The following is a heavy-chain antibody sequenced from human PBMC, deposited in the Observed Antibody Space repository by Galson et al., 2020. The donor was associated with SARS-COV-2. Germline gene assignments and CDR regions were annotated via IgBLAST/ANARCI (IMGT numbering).Heavy chain of an antibody. CDR3: TRDYYDYVWGSYRYGDT. V-gene: IGHV3-49*04. J-gene: IGHJ5*02. D-gene: IGHD3-16*02. CDR1: GFTFGDYA. Sequence: GESLKISCTASGFTFGDYAMSWVRQAPGKGLEWVGFIRSKAYGGTTEYAASVKGRFTISRDDSKSIAYLQMNSLKTEDTAVYYCTRDYYDYVWGSYRYGDTWGQGTLVTVSS. CDR2: IRSKAYGGTT.